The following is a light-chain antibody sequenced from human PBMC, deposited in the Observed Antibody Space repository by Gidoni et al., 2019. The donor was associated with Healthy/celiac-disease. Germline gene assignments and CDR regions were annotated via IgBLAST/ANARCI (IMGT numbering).Light chain of an antibody. CDR2: QDS. CDR3: QAWDSSTSSV. V-gene: IGLV3-1*01. CDR1: KLGDKY. Sequence: SYELTQPPSCSVSPGQTASITCSGDKLGDKYACWYQQKPGQSPVLVIYQDSKRPSGIPVRFSGSNSGNTATLTISGTQAMDEADYYCQAWDSSTSSVFGGGTKLTVL. J-gene: IGLJ2*01.